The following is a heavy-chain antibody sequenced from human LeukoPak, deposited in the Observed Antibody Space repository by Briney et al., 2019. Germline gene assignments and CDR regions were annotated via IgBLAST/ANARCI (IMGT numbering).Heavy chain of an antibody. D-gene: IGHD3-22*01. V-gene: IGHV3-7*01. CDR3: ARELNFFYDSSGKDAFDI. CDR2: IKQDGSEK. J-gene: IGHJ3*02. Sequence: PGGSLRLSCAASGFTFSSYWMSWVRQAPGKGLEWVANIKQDGSEKYYVDSVKGRFTISRDNAKNSLYLQMNSLRAEDTAVYYCARELNFFYDSSGKDAFDIWGQGTMVTVSS. CDR1: GFTFSSYW.